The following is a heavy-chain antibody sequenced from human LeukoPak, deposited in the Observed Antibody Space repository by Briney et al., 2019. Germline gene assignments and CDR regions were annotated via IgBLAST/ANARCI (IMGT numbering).Heavy chain of an antibody. D-gene: IGHD1-26*01. J-gene: IGHJ4*02. CDR3: ARDTGVEGPTRGVSFDY. Sequence: SETLSLTCTVSGGSISSGGYYWSWIRQHPGKGLEWIGYIYYSGSTYYNPSLKSRVTISVDTSKNQFSLKLSSVTAADTAMYYCARDTGVEGPTRGVSFDYWGQGTLVTVSS. CDR2: IYYSGST. CDR1: GGSISSGGYY. V-gene: IGHV4-31*03.